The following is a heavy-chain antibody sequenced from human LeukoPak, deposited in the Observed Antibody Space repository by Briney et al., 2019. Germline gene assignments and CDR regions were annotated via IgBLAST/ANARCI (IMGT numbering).Heavy chain of an antibody. Sequence: GSLRLSCAASGFTFSSYGMHWVRQAPGKGLEWVAVIWYDGSNKYYADSVKGRFTISRDNSKNTLYLQMNSLRAEDTAVYYCARDPPQWLVPDYWGQGTLVTVSS. V-gene: IGHV3-33*01. CDR1: GFTFSSYG. D-gene: IGHD6-19*01. J-gene: IGHJ4*02. CDR3: ARDPPQWLVPDY. CDR2: IWYDGSNK.